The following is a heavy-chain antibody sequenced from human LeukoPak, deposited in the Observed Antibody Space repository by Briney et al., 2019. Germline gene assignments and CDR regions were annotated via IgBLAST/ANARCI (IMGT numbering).Heavy chain of an antibody. D-gene: IGHD3-10*01. CDR2: IRYDGSNK. CDR3: RGSGSYYMGAFDI. CDR1: GFTFSSYG. Sequence: HTGGSLRLSCAASGFTFSSYGMHWVRQAPGKGLEWVAFIRYDGSNKYYADSVKGRFTISRDNSKNTLYLQMNSLRAEDTAVYYCRGSGSYYMGAFDIWGQGTMVTVSS. V-gene: IGHV3-30*02. J-gene: IGHJ3*02.